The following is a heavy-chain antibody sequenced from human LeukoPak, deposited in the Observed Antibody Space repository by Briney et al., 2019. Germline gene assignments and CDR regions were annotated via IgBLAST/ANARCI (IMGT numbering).Heavy chain of an antibody. J-gene: IGHJ4*02. CDR3: ARGQYTYGYGYFDF. V-gene: IGHV3-11*04. CDR1: GFTFSDYF. D-gene: IGHD5-18*01. Sequence: GGSLRLSCAASGFTFSDYFMSWIHQAPGKGLEWVSYIGRSGTNIYYAASVEGRFTISRDNTTDSLYLQMNSLRAEDTAVYYCARGQYTYGYGYFDFWGQGTLAIVSS. CDR2: IGRSGTNI.